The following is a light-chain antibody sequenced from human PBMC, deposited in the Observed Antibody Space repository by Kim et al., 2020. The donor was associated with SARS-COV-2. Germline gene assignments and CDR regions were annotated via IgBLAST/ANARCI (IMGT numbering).Light chain of an antibody. CDR2: GKN. CDR1: SLRSYY. J-gene: IGLJ2*01. Sequence: VALGQTVRITCQGDSLRSYYASWYQQKPGQAPVIVIYGKNNRPSGIPDRFSGSSSGNTASLTITGAQAEDEADYYCNSRDSSGNQVFGGGTQLTVL. CDR3: NSRDSSGNQV. V-gene: IGLV3-19*01.